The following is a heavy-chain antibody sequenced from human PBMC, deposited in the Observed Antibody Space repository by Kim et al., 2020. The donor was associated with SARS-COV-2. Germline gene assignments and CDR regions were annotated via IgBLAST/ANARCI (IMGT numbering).Heavy chain of an antibody. Sequence: YYADSVKGRFTIARDNSKNTLYLQMNSLRAEDTAVYYCAKDGAPTMVSYWGQGTLVTVSS. CDR3: AKDGAPTMVSY. V-gene: IGHV3-23*01. D-gene: IGHD3-10*01. J-gene: IGHJ4*02.